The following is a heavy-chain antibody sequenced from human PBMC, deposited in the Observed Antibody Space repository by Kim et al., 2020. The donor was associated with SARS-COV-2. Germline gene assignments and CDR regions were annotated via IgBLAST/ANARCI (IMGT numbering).Heavy chain of an antibody. CDR1: GGSITSSRYY. Sequence: AETMSLTCTVSGGSITSSRYYWGWIRQTPGKGLEWIGSIYYRGSTYYNASLKSRVTISVDTSKNQFSLKLSSVTAADTALYYCARQRITMRVVVTNFDYWGQGTLVTVSS. D-gene: IGHD3-22*01. CDR3: ARQRITMRVVVTNFDY. J-gene: IGHJ4*02. CDR2: IYYRGST. V-gene: IGHV4-39*01.